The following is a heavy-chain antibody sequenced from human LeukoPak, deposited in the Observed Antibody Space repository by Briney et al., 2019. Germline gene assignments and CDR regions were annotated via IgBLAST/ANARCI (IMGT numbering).Heavy chain of an antibody. V-gene: IGHV4-4*07. CDR2: IYTSGST. J-gene: IGHJ4*02. D-gene: IGHD3-22*01. Sequence: SETLSLTCTVSGGSISSYYWSWIRQPAGKGLEWIGRIYTSGSTNYNPSLKSRVTMSVDTSKNQFSLKLSSVTAADTAVYYCARVADLYYYDSSTYPFDYWGQGILVTVSS. CDR3: ARVADLYYYDSSTYPFDY. CDR1: GGSISSYY.